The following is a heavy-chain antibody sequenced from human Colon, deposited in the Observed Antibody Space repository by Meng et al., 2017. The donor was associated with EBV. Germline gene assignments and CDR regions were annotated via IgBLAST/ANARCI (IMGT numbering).Heavy chain of an antibody. D-gene: IGHD6-19*01. J-gene: IGHJ5*02. V-gene: IGHV4-61*01. CDR1: GGSISSRTNF. CDR2: IHHSGST. CDR3: ARVQWLPTQGLLYVP. Sequence: QLQLQVSGHGPVKPSETLSLTWTVPGGSISSRTNFWSWMRQPPGKGLEWIGYIHHSGSTKYNPSLEGRLTISADTSKNQFSLRLTSVTAADTAVYYCARVQWLPTQGLLYVPWGQGTLVTVSS.